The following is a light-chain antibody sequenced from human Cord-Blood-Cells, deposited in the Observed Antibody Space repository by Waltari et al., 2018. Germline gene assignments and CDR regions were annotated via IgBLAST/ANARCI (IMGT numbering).Light chain of an antibody. Sequence: SYVLTQPPSVSVAPGKTARITCGGNNIGSKSVHWYQQKPGQAPVLVVYDDSDRPSGSPERCSGSNSGNTATLTISRVEAGDEADYYCQVWDSSSDVVFGGGTKLTVL. J-gene: IGLJ2*01. CDR1: NIGSKS. CDR2: DDS. V-gene: IGLV3-21*03. CDR3: QVWDSSSDVV.